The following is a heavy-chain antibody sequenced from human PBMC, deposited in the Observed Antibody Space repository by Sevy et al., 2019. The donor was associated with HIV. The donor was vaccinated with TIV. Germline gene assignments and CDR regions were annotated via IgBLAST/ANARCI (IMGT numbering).Heavy chain of an antibody. V-gene: IGHV3-7*01. Sequence: GGSLRLSCTASGFTCNRYWMSWVRQTPGKELEWVANVKKDGSEQYYVNPLKGRFTISRDNAKNSLYLQMNSLRAEDTAVYYCASLREKKLVIIPSFAFDMWGQGTLVTVSS. CDR2: VKKDGSEQ. D-gene: IGHD3-3*01. CDR1: GFTCNRYW. J-gene: IGHJ3*02. CDR3: ASLREKKLVIIPSFAFDM.